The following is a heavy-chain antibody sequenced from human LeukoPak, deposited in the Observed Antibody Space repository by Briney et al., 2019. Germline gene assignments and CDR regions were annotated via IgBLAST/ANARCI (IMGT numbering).Heavy chain of an antibody. CDR3: ARGVWYGELPPDY. J-gene: IGHJ4*02. CDR1: GGSISSYY. CDR2: IYYSGST. Sequence: PAETLSLTCTVSGGSISSYYWSWIRQPPGKGLEWIGYIYYSGSTNYNPSLKGQVTISVDTSKNQFSLKLSSVTAADTAVYYCARGVWYGELPPDYWGQGPMVPVSS. D-gene: IGHD3-10*01. V-gene: IGHV4-59*01.